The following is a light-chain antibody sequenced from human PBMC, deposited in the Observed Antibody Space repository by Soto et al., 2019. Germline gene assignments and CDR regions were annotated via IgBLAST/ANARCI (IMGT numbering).Light chain of an antibody. Sequence: DSQLTQLQSSLSASVGDRVTITCQASQDISNYLNWYQQKPGKAPKLLIYDASNLETGVPSRFSGSGSGTDFTFTISSLQPEDIATYYCQQYDNLPFTFGPGTKVDIK. CDR1: QDISNY. CDR2: DAS. CDR3: QQYDNLPFT. J-gene: IGKJ3*01. V-gene: IGKV1-33*01.